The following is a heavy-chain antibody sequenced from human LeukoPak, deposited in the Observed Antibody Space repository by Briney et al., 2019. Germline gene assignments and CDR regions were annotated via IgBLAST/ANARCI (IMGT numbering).Heavy chain of an antibody. CDR2: HRNRANGYTT. J-gene: IGHJ4*01. CDR3: VRVRGSGWSQSYFDY. Sequence: PGGSLRLSCAASGFTFSDHYMDWVRQAPGTGLEWIGRHRNRANGYTTEYAASVKGRFTISRDDSKKSLFLQMNGLNTEDTAIYCCVRVRGSGWSQSYFDYWGQGTLVTVPS. V-gene: IGHV3-72*01. D-gene: IGHD6-19*01. CDR1: GFTFSDHY.